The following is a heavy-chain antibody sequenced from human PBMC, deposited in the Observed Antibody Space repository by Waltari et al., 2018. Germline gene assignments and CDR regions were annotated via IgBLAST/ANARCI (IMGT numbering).Heavy chain of an antibody. CDR1: AFTFSSYA. Sequence: QVQLVESGGGVVQPGRSLRLSCAASAFTFSSYAMHWVRQPPGKGLEWVALIWYEGRKKYYAESVKGRFTISRDNSKNTLFLQMNSLRAEDTAVYYCARGEDITGTILLGDYWGQGTLVTVSS. D-gene: IGHD1-7*01. CDR3: ARGEDITGTILLGDY. J-gene: IGHJ4*02. V-gene: IGHV3-33*01. CDR2: IWYEGRKK.